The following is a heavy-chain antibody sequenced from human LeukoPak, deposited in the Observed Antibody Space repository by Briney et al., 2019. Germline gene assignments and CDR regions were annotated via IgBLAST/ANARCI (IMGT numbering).Heavy chain of an antibody. CDR3: STLTSRGLSDS. Sequence: GGSLRLSCAASGFTFSSYAMSWVRQAPGKGLEWVGRVKSKADGETIDYAAPVKGRFTFSRDDSKNMLYLQMNSLKSEDTAVYYCSTLTSRGLSDSWGQGTLVTVSS. CDR2: VKSKADGETI. D-gene: IGHD1-20*01. J-gene: IGHJ4*02. V-gene: IGHV3-15*01. CDR1: GFTFSSYA.